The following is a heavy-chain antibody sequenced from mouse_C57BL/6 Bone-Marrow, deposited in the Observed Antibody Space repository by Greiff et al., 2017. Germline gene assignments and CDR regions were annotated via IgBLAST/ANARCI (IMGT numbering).Heavy chain of an antibody. CDR2: IDPSDSYT. D-gene: IGHD1-1*01. CDR1: GYTFTSYW. Sequence: QVQLQQPGAELVMPGASVKLSCKASGYTFTSYWMHWVKQRPGQGLEWIGEIDPSDSYTNYNQKFKGKSTLTVDKSSSTAYMQLSSLTSEDSAVYYCAIASSPACFAYWGQGTLVTVSA. V-gene: IGHV1-69*01. CDR3: AIASSPACFAY. J-gene: IGHJ3*01.